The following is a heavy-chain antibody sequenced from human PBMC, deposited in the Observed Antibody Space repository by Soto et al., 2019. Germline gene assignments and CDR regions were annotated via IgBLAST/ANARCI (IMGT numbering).Heavy chain of an antibody. D-gene: IGHD2-2*01. Sequence: ASVKVSCKASGYTFTSYGISWVRQAPGQGLEWMGWISAYNGNTNYAQKLQGRVTMTTDTSTSTAYMELRSLRSDDTAVYYCARDPEVYCSSTSCYESYWGQGTLVTVSS. J-gene: IGHJ4*02. CDR3: ARDPEVYCSSTSCYESY. CDR1: GYTFTSYG. CDR2: ISAYNGNT. V-gene: IGHV1-18*01.